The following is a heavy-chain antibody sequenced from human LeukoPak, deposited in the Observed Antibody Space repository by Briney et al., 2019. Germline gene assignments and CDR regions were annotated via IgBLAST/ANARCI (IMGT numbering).Heavy chain of an antibody. CDR1: GGSFSSYY. D-gene: IGHD2-2*01. J-gene: IGHJ5*02. CDR3: TRSATAMEGDPYSWFDP. V-gene: IGHV4-34*01. Sequence: PSETLSLTCAVYGGSFSSYYWSWIRQPPGEGLQWIGEINRSGRTNYNPSLASRVTISADTSNNQFSLKLTSVTAADTAVYYCTRSATAMEGDPYSWFDPWGQGALVTVSS. CDR2: INRSGRT.